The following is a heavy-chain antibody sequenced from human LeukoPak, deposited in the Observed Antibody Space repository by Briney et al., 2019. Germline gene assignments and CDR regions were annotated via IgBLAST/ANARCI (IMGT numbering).Heavy chain of an antibody. Sequence: PSETLSLTCTVSGGSISSYYWSWLRQPAGKGLEWIGRIYTSGSTNYNPSLKSRVTMSVDTSKNQFSLKLSSVTAADTAVYYCARGGDAYYDFWSGYWDYFDYWGQGTLVTVSS. CDR1: GGSISSYY. V-gene: IGHV4-4*07. J-gene: IGHJ4*02. CDR2: IYTSGST. D-gene: IGHD3-3*01. CDR3: ARGGDAYYDFWSGYWDYFDY.